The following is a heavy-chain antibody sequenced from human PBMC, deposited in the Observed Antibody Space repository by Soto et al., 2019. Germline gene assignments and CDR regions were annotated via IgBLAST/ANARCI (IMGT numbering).Heavy chain of an antibody. CDR2: ISYDGSNK. CDR3: ARGGYYDILTGYQNFDY. Sequence: PGGSLRLSCAASGFTFSSYAMHWVRQAPGKGLEWVAVISYDGSNKYYADSVKGRFTISRDNSKNTLYLQMNSLRAEDTAVYYCARGGYYDILTGYQNFDYWGQGTLVTV. D-gene: IGHD3-9*01. V-gene: IGHV3-30-3*01. J-gene: IGHJ4*02. CDR1: GFTFSSYA.